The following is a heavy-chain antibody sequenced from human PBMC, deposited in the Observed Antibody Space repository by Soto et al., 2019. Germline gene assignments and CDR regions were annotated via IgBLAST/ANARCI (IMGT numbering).Heavy chain of an antibody. CDR2: IIPIFGTA. Sequence: QVQLVQSGAEVKKPGSSVKVSCKASGGTFSSYAISWVRQAPGQGLEWMGGIIPIFGTANYAQKFQGRVTITADEPTSPAYMELSSLRSEATPVYYCARDCPVSRAGGYWGQGTLVTVSS. CDR3: ARDCPVSRAGGY. D-gene: IGHD3-16*01. V-gene: IGHV1-69*12. J-gene: IGHJ4*02. CDR1: GGTFSSYA.